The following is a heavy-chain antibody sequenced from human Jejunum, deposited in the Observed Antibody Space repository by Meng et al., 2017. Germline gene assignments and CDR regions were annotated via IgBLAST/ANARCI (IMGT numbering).Heavy chain of an antibody. D-gene: IGHD2-2*01. Sequence: VQLTVSTPVLTYPFLPPSRTGTVSCYSNSLCEYFWSWSRQPPGKCLEWIWYMDYRGSTFYNPSLKSRGTISVDTSKNQFSLKLSSVTAADTAVYFCARGELLWDYWGQGTLVTVSS. J-gene: IGHJ4*02. CDR2: MDYRGST. V-gene: IGHV4-30-4*01. CDR1: CYSNSLCEYF. CDR3: ARGELLWDY.